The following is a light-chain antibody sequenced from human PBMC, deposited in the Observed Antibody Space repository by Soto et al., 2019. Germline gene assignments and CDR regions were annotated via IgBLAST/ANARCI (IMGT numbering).Light chain of an antibody. CDR3: ATWDGSLPGEV. J-gene: IGLJ2*01. CDR1: SSNIGNGY. Sequence: QSVLTQPPSVSAAPGQQVTISCSGSSSNIGNGYVSWYQHLPGTAPKLLIYDNDKRPSGIPDRFSGSKSGTSGTLDITGLQTGDEADYYCATWDGSLPGEVFGGGTKLTVL. V-gene: IGLV1-51*01. CDR2: DND.